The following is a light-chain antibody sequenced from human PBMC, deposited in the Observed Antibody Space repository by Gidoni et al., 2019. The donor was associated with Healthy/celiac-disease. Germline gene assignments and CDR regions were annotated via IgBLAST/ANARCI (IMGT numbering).Light chain of an antibody. CDR2: DVS. J-gene: IGLJ2*01. CDR3: SSYTSSSTLV. Sequence: QSALTQPASVSGSPGQPITISCTGTSSDVGGYNYVSWYKQHPGKAPKLRIYDVSNRPSGVSNRFSGSKSGNTASLTISGLQAEDEAEYYCSSYTSSSTLVFGGGTKLTVL. CDR1: SSDVGGYNY. V-gene: IGLV2-14*03.